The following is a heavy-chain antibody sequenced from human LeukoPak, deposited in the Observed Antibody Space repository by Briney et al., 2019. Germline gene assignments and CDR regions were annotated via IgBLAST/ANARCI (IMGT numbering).Heavy chain of an antibody. V-gene: IGHV3-7*01. J-gene: IGHJ4*02. CDR3: ARSRYGHYVDY. CDR2: IKQDGSEK. Sequence: PGGSLRLSCAASGFTFSSYSMSWVRQAPGKGLEWVANIKQDGSEKYYVDSVKGRFTISRDNAKNSLYLQMNSLRAEDTAVYYCARSRYGHYVDYWGQGTLVTVSS. CDR1: GFTFSSYS. D-gene: IGHD4-17*01.